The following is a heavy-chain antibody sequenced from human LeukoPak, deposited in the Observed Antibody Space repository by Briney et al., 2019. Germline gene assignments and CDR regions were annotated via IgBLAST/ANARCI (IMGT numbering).Heavy chain of an antibody. Sequence: GGSLRLSCAASGFTFSSYWMSWLGQAPGKGLEWVANIKQDGSEKYYVDSMKGRFTISRDKAKNSLYLQMISLRAEDTAVYYCARGSGSYYFDVFDIWGQGTMVTVSS. CDR1: GFTFSSYW. D-gene: IGHD1-26*01. V-gene: IGHV3-7*04. J-gene: IGHJ3*02. CDR3: ARGSGSYYFDVFDI. CDR2: IKQDGSEK.